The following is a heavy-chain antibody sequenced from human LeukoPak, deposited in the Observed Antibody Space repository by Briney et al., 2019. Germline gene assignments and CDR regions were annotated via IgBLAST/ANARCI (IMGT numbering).Heavy chain of an antibody. Sequence: GASVKVSCKXSGYSFSSYGISWVRQAPRQGLEWMGWISAYNGNTKYSQMLQGRVTMTTDTSTSTAYMEVRSLRSDDTAMYYCARDVGDIVTIPAAISVPWGQGTLVTVSS. CDR3: ARDVGDIVTIPAAISVP. CDR2: ISAYNGNT. CDR1: GYSFSSYG. D-gene: IGHD2-2*01. V-gene: IGHV1-18*01. J-gene: IGHJ5*02.